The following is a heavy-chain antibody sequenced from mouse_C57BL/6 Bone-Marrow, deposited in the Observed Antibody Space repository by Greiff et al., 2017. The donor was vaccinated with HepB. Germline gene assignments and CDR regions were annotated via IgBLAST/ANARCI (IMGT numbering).Heavy chain of an antibody. CDR2: IYPSDSET. Sequence: VQLQQSGAELVRPGSSVKLSCKASGYTFTSYWMDWVKQRPGQGLEWIGNIYPSDSETHYNQKFKDKATLTVDKSSSTAYMQLSSLTSEDSAVYYCARRGSVVAPYAMDYWGQGTSVTVSS. CDR3: ARRGSVVAPYAMDY. V-gene: IGHV1-61*01. CDR1: GYTFTSYW. D-gene: IGHD1-1*01. J-gene: IGHJ4*01.